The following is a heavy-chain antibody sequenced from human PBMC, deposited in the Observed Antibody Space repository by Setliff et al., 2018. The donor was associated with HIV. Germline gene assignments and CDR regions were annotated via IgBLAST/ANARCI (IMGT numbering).Heavy chain of an antibody. CDR3: AREAHGGNPWGDY. CDR1: GYTFTDYY. V-gene: IGHV1-46*01. D-gene: IGHD2-15*01. J-gene: IGHJ4*02. Sequence: EASVKVSCKASGYTFTDYYVHWVRQAPGQGLEWMGVIYPSGGNANYAQKFQGRVTMTRDTSTSTVYMEVNSLRSEDTAVYYCAREAHGGNPWGDYWGQGTLVTVSS. CDR2: IYPSGGNA.